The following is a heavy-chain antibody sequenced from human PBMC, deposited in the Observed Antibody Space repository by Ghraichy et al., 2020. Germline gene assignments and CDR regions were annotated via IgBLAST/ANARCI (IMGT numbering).Heavy chain of an antibody. CDR3: AGGSGKTPGY. Sequence: GSLRLSCAVYVGSFSGYYWSWIRQPPGKGLEWIGEIHPTGTTNNSPSLKSRLTLLVDTSKNQFSLLLKSVTAADTAVYYCAGGSGKTPGYWGQGTLVTVSS. J-gene: IGHJ4*02. CDR2: IHPTGTT. V-gene: IGHV4-34*01. CDR1: VGSFSGYY. D-gene: IGHD3-10*01.